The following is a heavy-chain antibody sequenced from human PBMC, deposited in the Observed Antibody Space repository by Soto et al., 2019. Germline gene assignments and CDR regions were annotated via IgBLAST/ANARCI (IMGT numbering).Heavy chain of an antibody. CDR3: ASGGGRVYSSSWYYFDY. Sequence: QVPLVQSGAEVKKPGASVKVSCKASGYTFTSYGIGWVRQAPGQGREWMGWISAYNGNTNYAQKLQGRVTMTTDTSTSTAYMEVRSLRSDDTAVYYCASGGGRVYSSSWYYFDYWGQGTLVTVSS. V-gene: IGHV1-18*01. CDR1: GYTFTSYG. CDR2: ISAYNGNT. J-gene: IGHJ4*02. D-gene: IGHD6-13*01.